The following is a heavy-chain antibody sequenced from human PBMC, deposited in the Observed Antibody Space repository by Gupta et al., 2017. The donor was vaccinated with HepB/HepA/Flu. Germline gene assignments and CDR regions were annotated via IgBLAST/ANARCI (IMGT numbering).Heavy chain of an antibody. CDR1: GYTFTSYD. V-gene: IGHV1-8*01. CDR3: ARVVCSGGSCSFDY. D-gene: IGHD2-15*01. J-gene: IGHJ4*02. Sequence: GAEVKKPGASVKVSCKASGYTFTSYDINWVRQATGQGLEWMGWMNPNSGNTGYAQKFQGRVTMTRNTSISTAYMELSSLRSEDTAVYYCARVVCSGGSCSFDYWGQGTLVTVSP. CDR2: MNPNSGNT.